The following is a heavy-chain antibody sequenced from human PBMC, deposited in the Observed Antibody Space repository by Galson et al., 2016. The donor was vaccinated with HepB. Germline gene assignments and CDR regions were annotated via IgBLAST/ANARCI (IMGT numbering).Heavy chain of an antibody. J-gene: IGHJ5*02. Sequence: SPTLSLTCTVAAGSISSGDYYCSWIRQPPGKGLEWVGYIYYSGTSYYMASPKRRATMSVETSNNQFSLKLTSVTAAGTAVYYCARFYYGDYGRFDPWGQGILVTVSS. CDR3: ARFYYGDYGRFDP. CDR1: AGSISSGDYY. V-gene: IGHV4-30-4*01. CDR2: IYYSGTS. D-gene: IGHD4-17*01.